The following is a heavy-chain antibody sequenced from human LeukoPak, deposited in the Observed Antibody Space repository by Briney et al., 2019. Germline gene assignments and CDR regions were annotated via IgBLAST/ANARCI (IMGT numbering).Heavy chain of an antibody. D-gene: IGHD6-19*01. V-gene: IGHV3-33*01. CDR1: GFTFNSYG. Sequence: GGSLRLSCAASGFTFNSYGMHWVRQAPGKGLEWVAVIWYDGSNKYYADSVKGRFTISRDNSENTLYLQMDSLRAKDTAVYYCARDPGVRWLIGFDYWGQGTLVTVSS. J-gene: IGHJ4*02. CDR2: IWYDGSNK. CDR3: ARDPGVRWLIGFDY.